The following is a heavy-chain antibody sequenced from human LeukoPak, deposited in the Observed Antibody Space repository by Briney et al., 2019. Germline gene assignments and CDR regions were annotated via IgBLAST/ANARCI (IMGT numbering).Heavy chain of an antibody. D-gene: IGHD4-17*01. V-gene: IGHV1-2*02. Sequence: ASVKVSCKASGYTFTGYYIHWVRQAPGQGLEWMGWINPNNGGTSYAQNFQGRVTMTRDTSISTAYMELSRLRSDDTAVYYCARDYGDYENWFDPWGQGTLVTVSS. CDR2: INPNNGGT. J-gene: IGHJ5*02. CDR3: ARDYGDYENWFDP. CDR1: GYTFTGYY.